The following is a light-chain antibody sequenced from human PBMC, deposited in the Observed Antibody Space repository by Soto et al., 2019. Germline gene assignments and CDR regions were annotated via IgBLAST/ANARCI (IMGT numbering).Light chain of an antibody. CDR1: SSNIGARYD. Sequence: QSVLTQPPSVSGAPGQRGTISCTGSSSNIGARYDVHWYQQLPGTAPKLLIYGNSNRPSGVPDRFSGSKSVTSASLAITGLQAEDEADYYCQSYDSSLNAVVFGGGTKLTVL. V-gene: IGLV1-40*01. CDR2: GNS. J-gene: IGLJ2*01. CDR3: QSYDSSLNAVV.